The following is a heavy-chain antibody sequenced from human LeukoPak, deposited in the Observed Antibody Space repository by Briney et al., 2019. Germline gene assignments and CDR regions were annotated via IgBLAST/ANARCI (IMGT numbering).Heavy chain of an antibody. J-gene: IGHJ2*01. Sequence: PGGSLRLSCAASGFTFSTYWMSWVRQAPGKGLEWVANIKQDGSEKYYVDSVKGRFTISRDNAKNSLYLQMNSLRAEDTAVYYCARPSEASSSWHWYFDLWGRGTLVTVSS. CDR2: IKQDGSEK. D-gene: IGHD6-13*01. V-gene: IGHV3-7*01. CDR1: GFTFSTYW. CDR3: ARPSEASSSWHWYFDL.